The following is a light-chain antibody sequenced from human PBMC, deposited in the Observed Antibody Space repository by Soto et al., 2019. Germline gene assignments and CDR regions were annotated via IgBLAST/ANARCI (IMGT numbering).Light chain of an antibody. V-gene: IGKV3-11*01. CDR1: QSVGSF. CDR3: QQRSSWPWT. Sequence: IVLTQSPATRSLSPGERATLSCRASQSVGSFLAWYQQKRGQAPRVLIYDASNRATGIPARFSGSGSGTAFTLTISSLEPEDFTVYYCQQRSSWPWTFGQGTKVEI. J-gene: IGKJ1*01. CDR2: DAS.